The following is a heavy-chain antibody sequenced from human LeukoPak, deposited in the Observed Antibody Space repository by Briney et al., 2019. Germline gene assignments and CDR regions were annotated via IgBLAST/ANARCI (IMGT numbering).Heavy chain of an antibody. V-gene: IGHV3-7*01. D-gene: IGHD3-3*01. J-gene: IGHJ4*02. CDR3: ARDSGEYYDFWSGYLSLHWYFDY. CDR1: GFTFSSYW. Sequence: QPGGSLRLSRAASGFTFSSYWMSWVRQAPGKGLEWVANIKQDGSEKYYVDSVKGRFTISRDNAKNSLYLQMNSLRAEDTAVYYCARDSGEYYDFWSGYLSLHWYFDYWGQGTLVTVSS. CDR2: IKQDGSEK.